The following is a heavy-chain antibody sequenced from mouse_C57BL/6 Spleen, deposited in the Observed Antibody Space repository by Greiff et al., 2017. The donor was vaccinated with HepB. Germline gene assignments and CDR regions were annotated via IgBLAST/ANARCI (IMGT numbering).Heavy chain of an antibody. CDR2: INPSSGYT. D-gene: IGHD2-12*01. CDR3: AREVYYSSSWFAY. V-gene: IGHV1-4*01. J-gene: IGHJ3*01. Sequence: QVHVKQSGAELARPGASVKMSCKASGYTFTSYTMHWVKQRPGQGLEWIGYINPSSGYTKYNQKFKDKATLTADKSSSTAYMQLSSLTSEDSAVYYCAREVYYSSSWFAYWGQGTLVTVSA. CDR1: GYTFTSYT.